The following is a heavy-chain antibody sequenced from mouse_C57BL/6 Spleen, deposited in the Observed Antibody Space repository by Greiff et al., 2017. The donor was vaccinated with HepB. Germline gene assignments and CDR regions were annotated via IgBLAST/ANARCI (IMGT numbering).Heavy chain of an antibody. Sequence: VKLQESGAELARPGASVKLSCKASGYTFTSYGISWVKQRTGQGLEWIGEIYPRSGNTYYNEKFKGKATLTADKSSSTAYMELRSLTSEDSAVYFCARRERYYSNYGGDWYFDVWGTGTTVTVSS. CDR3: ARRERYYSNYGGDWYFDV. V-gene: IGHV1-81*01. J-gene: IGHJ1*03. CDR2: IYPRSGNT. CDR1: GYTFTSYG. D-gene: IGHD2-5*01.